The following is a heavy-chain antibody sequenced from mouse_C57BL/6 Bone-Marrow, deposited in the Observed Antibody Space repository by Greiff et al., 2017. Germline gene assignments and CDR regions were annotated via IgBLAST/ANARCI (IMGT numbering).Heavy chain of an antibody. CDR3: ARTEYSNYAYYVDY. CDR1: GFNIKDYY. D-gene: IGHD2-5*01. V-gene: IGHV14-2*01. CDR2: LYTEDGET. J-gene: IGHJ2*01. Sequence: EVQLQQSGAELVKPGASVKLSCTASGFNIKDYYMHWVKQRTEQGLEWIGRLYTEDGETKYAPKFQGKATITAYTSSKTAYLQLSSLTSEDTAVYYCARTEYSNYAYYVDYWGQGTTLTVSS.